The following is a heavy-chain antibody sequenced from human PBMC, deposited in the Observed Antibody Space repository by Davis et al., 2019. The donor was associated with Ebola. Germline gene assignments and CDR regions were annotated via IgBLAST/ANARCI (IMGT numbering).Heavy chain of an antibody. Sequence: MPGGSLRLSCTVSGGSISGDYWSWIRQPPGKGLEWIGYIHDSGSTNYNPSLKSRVTISVDTSKNQFSLKLSSVTAADTAVYYCARGTTVIYYYYYGMDVWGQGTTVTVSS. CDR2: IHDSGST. D-gene: IGHD4-17*01. V-gene: IGHV4-59*12. J-gene: IGHJ6*02. CDR3: ARGTTVIYYYYYGMDV. CDR1: GGSISGDY.